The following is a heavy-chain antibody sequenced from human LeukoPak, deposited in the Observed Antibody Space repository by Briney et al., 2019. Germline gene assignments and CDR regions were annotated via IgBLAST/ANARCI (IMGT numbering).Heavy chain of an antibody. CDR3: ARDHESLTGEGDY. V-gene: IGHV3-53*01. J-gene: IGHJ4*02. CDR2: IYSGGST. CDR1: GFTVSSNY. D-gene: IGHD7-27*01. Sequence: HPGRSLRLSCAASGFTVSSNYMSWVRQAPGKGLEWVSVIYSGGSTYYADSVKGRFTISRDNSKNTLCLQMNSLRAEDTAVYYCARDHESLTGEGDYWGQGTLVTVSS.